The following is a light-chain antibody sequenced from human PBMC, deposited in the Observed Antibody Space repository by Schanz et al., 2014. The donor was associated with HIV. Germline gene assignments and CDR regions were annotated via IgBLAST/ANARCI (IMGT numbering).Light chain of an antibody. CDR2: GAS. Sequence: EIVLTQSPGTLSLSPGERATLSCRASQSLTSRYLAWYLQKPGQAPRLLIYGASSRATGIPDRFSGSGSGTDFTLTISSLQPDDFATYYCQQYNTYSRTFGPGTKVEVK. CDR1: QSLTSRY. CDR3: QQYNTYSRT. J-gene: IGKJ1*01. V-gene: IGKV3-20*01.